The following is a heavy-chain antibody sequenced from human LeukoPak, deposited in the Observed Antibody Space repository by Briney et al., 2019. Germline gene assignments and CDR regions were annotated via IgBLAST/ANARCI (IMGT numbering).Heavy chain of an antibody. CDR1: GGSISSGGYY. J-gene: IGHJ3*01. CDR3: ARVSCSSTSCPRRDALDV. V-gene: IGHV4-31*03. Sequence: TSETLSLTCTVSGGSISSGGYYWSWIRQHPGKGLEWIGYIYYSGSTYYNPSLKSRVTISVDTSKNQFSLNLSSVTTADTAVYYCARVSCSSTSCPRRDALDVWGQGTMVTVSS. D-gene: IGHD2-2*01. CDR2: IYYSGST.